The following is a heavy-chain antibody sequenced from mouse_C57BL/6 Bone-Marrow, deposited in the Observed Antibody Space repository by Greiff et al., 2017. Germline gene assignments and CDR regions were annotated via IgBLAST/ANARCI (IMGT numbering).Heavy chain of an antibody. CDR2: ISNLAYSI. V-gene: IGHV5-15*01. J-gene: IGHJ3*01. D-gene: IGHD2-1*01. CDR1: GFTFSDYG. CDR3: ARIYYGNQAWFAY. Sequence: EVMLVESGGGLVQPGGSLKLSCAASGFTFSDYGMAWVRQAPRKGPEWVAFISNLAYSIYYADTVTGRFTISRENAKNTLYLEMSSLRSEDTAMYYCARIYYGNQAWFAYWGQGTLVTVSA.